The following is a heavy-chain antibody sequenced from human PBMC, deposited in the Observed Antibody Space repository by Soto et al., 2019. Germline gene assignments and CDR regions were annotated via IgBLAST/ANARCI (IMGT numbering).Heavy chain of an antibody. J-gene: IGHJ6*02. V-gene: IGHV4-4*02. CDR1: SGSIDTTNW. D-gene: IGHD2-8*01. CDR2: IFHSGNT. CDR3: ASRTWGMDV. Sequence: PSETLSLTCAVSSGSIDTTNWWSWVRQPPGKGLEWIGEIFHSGNTYYNPSLASRVTISVDTSKNQFSLNLRSVTAADTAVYYCASRTWGMDVWGQGTTVTVSS.